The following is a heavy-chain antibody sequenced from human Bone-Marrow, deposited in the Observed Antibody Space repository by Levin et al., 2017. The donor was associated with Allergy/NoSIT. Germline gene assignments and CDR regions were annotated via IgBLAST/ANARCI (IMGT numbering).Heavy chain of an antibody. V-gene: IGHV3-21*01. CDR1: GFNFRSDS. J-gene: IGHJ4*02. CDR3: ARDRGQQLSESYFDY. D-gene: IGHD6-13*01. CDR2: ISSGSSYI. Sequence: KAGGSLRLSCAASGFNFRSDSMHWVRQVPGKGLEWVSSISSGSSYIYYSAAVRGRFSISRDNAKNSLHLQMNSLRVEDTAVYYCARDRGQQLSESYFDYWGQGTLVTVSS.